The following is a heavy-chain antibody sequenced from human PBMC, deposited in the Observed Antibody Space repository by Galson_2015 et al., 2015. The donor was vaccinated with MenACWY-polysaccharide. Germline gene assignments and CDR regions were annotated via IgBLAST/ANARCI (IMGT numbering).Heavy chain of an antibody. Sequence: SLRLSCAASGFTFSTYRMNWVRQAPGKGLEWVSSISGSGATTYYADSVKGRFTISRDNSKSTLYLQMNSLRAEDTAIYYCANPGLATGRSSDVDYWGQGTLVTVSS. CDR2: ISGSGATT. CDR3: ANPGLATGRSSDVDY. D-gene: IGHD6-25*01. CDR1: GFTFSTYR. J-gene: IGHJ4*02. V-gene: IGHV3-23*01.